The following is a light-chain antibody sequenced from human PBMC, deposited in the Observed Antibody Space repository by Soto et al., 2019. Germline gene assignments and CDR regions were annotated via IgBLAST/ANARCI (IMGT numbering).Light chain of an antibody. CDR2: DIN. CDR3: FLSQNGPVV. J-gene: IGLJ2*01. CDR1: TGAVTSGHF. V-gene: IGLV7-46*01. Sequence: QTVVTQEPSLTVSPGGTVTLTCGSSTGAVTSGHFPYWFQQKPGQARRTLIYDINNKQSWTPARFSGSLLGGRAALTLSGAQPEDEAEYRCFLSQNGPVVFGGGTKLTVL.